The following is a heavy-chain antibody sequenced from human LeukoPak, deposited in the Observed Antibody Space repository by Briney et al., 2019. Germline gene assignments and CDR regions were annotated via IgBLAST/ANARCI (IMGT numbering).Heavy chain of an antibody. CDR2: IYYSGST. J-gene: IGHJ2*01. Sequence: SETLSLTCTVSGGSISSGDYYWSWIRQPPGKGLEWIGYIYYSGSTYYNPSLKSRVTISVDTSKNQFSLKLSSVTAADTAVYYCARVLSGRPRPTWYFDLWGRGTLVTVSS. D-gene: IGHD3-16*02. V-gene: IGHV4-30-4*08. CDR1: GGSISSGDYY. CDR3: ARVLSGRPRPTWYFDL.